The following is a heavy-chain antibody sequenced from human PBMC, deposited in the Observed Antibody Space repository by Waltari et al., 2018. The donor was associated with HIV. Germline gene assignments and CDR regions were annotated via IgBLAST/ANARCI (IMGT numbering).Heavy chain of an antibody. CDR3: AREGIVATPFDF. CDR1: GFIFRDFA. CDR2: ISMDGSSK. V-gene: IGHV3-30*01. Sequence: QVQLVESGGGLVQPGGSLRLSCAASGFIFRDFAIHWVRQAPGKGLEWVAVISMDGSSKYYADSVQGRFTISRDNSKNSLHLHMNSLRPKDTAVYYCAREGIVATPFDFWGLGTLVTVSS. D-gene: IGHD2-15*01. J-gene: IGHJ4*02.